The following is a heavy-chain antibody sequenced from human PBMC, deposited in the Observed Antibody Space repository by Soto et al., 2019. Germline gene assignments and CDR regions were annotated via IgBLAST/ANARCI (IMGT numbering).Heavy chain of an antibody. CDR2: IIPIFGTA. J-gene: IGHJ5*02. CDR3: ATMYYWNYLAWFDP. Sequence: SVKVSCKASGGTFSSYAISWVRQAPGQELERMGGIIPIFGTANYAQKFQGRVTITADESTSTAYMELSSLRSEDTSVYYCATMYYWNYLAWFDPWGQGTLVTGSS. D-gene: IGHD1-7*01. V-gene: IGHV1-69*13. CDR1: GGTFSSYA.